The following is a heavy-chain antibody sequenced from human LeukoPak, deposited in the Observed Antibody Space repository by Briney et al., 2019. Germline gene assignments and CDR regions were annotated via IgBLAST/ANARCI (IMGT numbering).Heavy chain of an antibody. J-gene: IGHJ5*02. CDR1: GGSISSYY. D-gene: IGHD3-3*01. CDR3: ARAPYYDFWSGYGYWFDP. V-gene: IGHV4-59*01. Sequence: KPSETLSLTCTVSGGSISSYYWSWIRQPPGKGLEWIGYIYYSGSTNYNPSLKSRATISVDTSKNQFSLKLSSVTAADTAVYYCARAPYYDFWSGYGYWFDPWGQGTLVTVSS. CDR2: IYYSGST.